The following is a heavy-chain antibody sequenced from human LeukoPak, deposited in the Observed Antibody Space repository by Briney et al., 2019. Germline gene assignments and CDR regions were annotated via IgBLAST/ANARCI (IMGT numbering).Heavy chain of an antibody. CDR1: GGRGASNGAA. CDR3: ARVRIAAAGIYSYYYMDV. Sequence: SQTLSLPCGIAGGRGASNGAAWNRIRQSPSGGLEWLGGTYYGSRWHHDYAPSVKGRITINPDTSKNHFSLQLNSVTPGDTAVYYCARVRIAAAGIYSYYYMDVWGKGTTVTVSS. V-gene: IGHV6-1*01. CDR2: TYYGSRWHH. J-gene: IGHJ6*03. D-gene: IGHD6-13*01.